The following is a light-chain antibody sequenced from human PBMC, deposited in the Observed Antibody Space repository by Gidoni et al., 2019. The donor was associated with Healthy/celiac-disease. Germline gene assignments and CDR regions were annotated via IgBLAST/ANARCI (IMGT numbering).Light chain of an antibody. CDR3: MQALQTPIT. J-gene: IGKJ5*01. CDR2: LGS. CDR1: QNLLHSNGYNY. Sequence: DIVMTQSPLSLPVTPGEPASISCRSSQNLLHSNGYNYLDWYLQKPGQSPQLLIYLGSNRASGVPDRFSGSGSGTDFTLKISRVEAEDVGVYYCMQALQTPITFGQETRLEIK. V-gene: IGKV2-28*01.